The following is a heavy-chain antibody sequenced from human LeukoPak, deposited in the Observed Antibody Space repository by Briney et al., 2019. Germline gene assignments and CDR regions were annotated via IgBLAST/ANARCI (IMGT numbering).Heavy chain of an antibody. V-gene: IGHV3-23*01. CDR1: GFTFSSYA. J-gene: IGHJ4*02. CDR3: AKDPSAVTTRLFGY. D-gene: IGHD4-17*01. Sequence: GGPLRLSCAASGFTFSSYAMSWVRQAPGKGLEWVSAISGSGGSTYYADSVKGRFTISRDNSKNTLYLQMNSLRAEDTAVYYCAKDPSAVTTRLFGYWGQGTLVTVSS. CDR2: ISGSGGST.